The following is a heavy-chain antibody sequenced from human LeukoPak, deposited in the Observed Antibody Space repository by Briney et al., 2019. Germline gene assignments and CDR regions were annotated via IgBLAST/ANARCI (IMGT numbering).Heavy chain of an antibody. D-gene: IGHD3-9*01. CDR3: ARTPPPPVLRYFDWLLYPKYYFDY. Sequence: ASVKVSCKASGYTFTSYGISWVRQAPGQGLEWMGWISAYNGNTNYAQKLQGRVTMTTDTSTSTAYMELRSLRSDDTAVYYCARTPPPPVLRYFDWLLYPKYYFDYWGQGTLVTVSS. V-gene: IGHV1-18*01. CDR1: GYTFTSYG. J-gene: IGHJ4*02. CDR2: ISAYNGNT.